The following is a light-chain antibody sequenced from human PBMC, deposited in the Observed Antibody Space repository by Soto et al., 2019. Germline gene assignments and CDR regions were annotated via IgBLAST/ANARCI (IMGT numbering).Light chain of an antibody. Sequence: EIVMTQPPVTLSVSPGERATLSCRASQSVSSNLAWYQQKPGQAPRLLIYGASTRATDIPARFSGSGSGTEFTLTVSSLQSEDFAVYHCQQYNDWPATFGQGTKVDIK. V-gene: IGKV3-15*01. J-gene: IGKJ1*01. CDR2: GAS. CDR3: QQYNDWPAT. CDR1: QSVSSN.